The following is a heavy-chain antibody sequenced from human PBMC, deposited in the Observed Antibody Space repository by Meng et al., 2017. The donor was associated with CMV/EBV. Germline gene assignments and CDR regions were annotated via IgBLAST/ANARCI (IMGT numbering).Heavy chain of an antibody. Sequence: GRGGRGGGGVEKPGAAGKASCKAAGGTFSSYAISWVRQAPGQGLEWMGGIIPIFGTANYAQKFQGRVTITADESTSTAYMELSSLRSEDTAVYYCARAWVGEEYYFDYWGQGTLVTVSS. CDR2: IIPIFGTA. D-gene: IGHD3-10*01. V-gene: IGHV1-69*01. CDR1: GGTFSSYA. J-gene: IGHJ4*02. CDR3: ARAWVGEEYYFDY.